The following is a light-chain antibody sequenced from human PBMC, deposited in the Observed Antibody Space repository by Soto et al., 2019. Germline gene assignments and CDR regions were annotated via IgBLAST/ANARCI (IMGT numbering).Light chain of an antibody. V-gene: IGKV1-12*01. CDR3: QQINSFPPT. Sequence: DIQMTQSPSSVSASVGDRVTITFRAIRNFKTSLAGYQQSPGKGPELLIYDASTLQSGVPSRISGSGSGTEFTLTISRLQPEDFATFYCQQINSFPPTFGGGTKVTI. CDR1: RNFKTS. CDR2: DAS. J-gene: IGKJ4*01.